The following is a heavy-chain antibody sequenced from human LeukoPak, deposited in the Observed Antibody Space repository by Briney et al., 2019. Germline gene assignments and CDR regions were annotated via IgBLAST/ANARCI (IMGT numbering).Heavy chain of an antibody. CDR2: VSYTRIAT. CDR1: GFTFSSFA. CDR3: AKAFREFGTSSSYSSFDT. J-gene: IGHJ3*02. V-gene: IGHV3-23*05. D-gene: IGHD5-18*01. Sequence: GGSLRLSCAASGFTFSSFALSWVRQAPGKGLKWVSGVSYTRIATYYADSVKGRFTISRDDSQNILYLQMNGLRAEDTAVYFCAKAFREFGTSSSYSSFDTWGRGTMVTVSS.